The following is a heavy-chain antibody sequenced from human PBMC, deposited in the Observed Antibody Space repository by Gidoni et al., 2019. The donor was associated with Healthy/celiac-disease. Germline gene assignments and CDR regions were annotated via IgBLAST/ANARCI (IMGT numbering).Heavy chain of an antibody. CDR1: GFTFSSYG. D-gene: IGHD6-19*01. Sequence: QVQLVESGGGVVQPGRSLRLSCAASGFTFSSYGMHWVRQAPGKGLEWVAVISYDGSNKYYADSVKGRFTISRDNSKNTLYLQMNSLRAEDTAVYYCANTVAGAFDIWGQGTMVTVSS. V-gene: IGHV3-30*18. CDR3: ANTVAGAFDI. CDR2: ISYDGSNK. J-gene: IGHJ3*02.